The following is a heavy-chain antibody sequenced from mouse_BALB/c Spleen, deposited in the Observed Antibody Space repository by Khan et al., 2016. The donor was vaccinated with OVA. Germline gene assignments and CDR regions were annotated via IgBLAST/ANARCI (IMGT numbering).Heavy chain of an antibody. CDR1: GFTFSSYS. V-gene: IGHV5-6-5*01. Sequence: EVQLVESGGGSVKPGGSLKLSCAVSGFTFSSYSMSWVRQTPEKRLDWVASISSGGTTYYPDSVQGRFTISRDNARNILYLQMSSLRSEDMAMYYCAREAYRYDEYYFDYWGQGTSLTVSS. CDR3: AREAYRYDEYYFDY. CDR2: ISSGGTT. J-gene: IGHJ2*02. D-gene: IGHD2-14*01.